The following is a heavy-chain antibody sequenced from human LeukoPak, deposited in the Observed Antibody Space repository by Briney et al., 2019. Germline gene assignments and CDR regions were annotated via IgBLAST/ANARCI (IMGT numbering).Heavy chain of an antibody. Sequence: SGPTLVNPTQTLTLTCTFSGFSLSTSGVGVGWIRQPPGKALEWLALIYWNDDKHYSPSLKSRLTITKDTSKNQVVLTMTNMDPVDTATYYCAHVTNYDILTGFDFDYWGQGTLVTVSS. CDR3: AHVTNYDILTGFDFDY. CDR2: IYWNDDK. CDR1: GFSLSTSGVG. V-gene: IGHV2-5*01. J-gene: IGHJ4*02. D-gene: IGHD3-9*01.